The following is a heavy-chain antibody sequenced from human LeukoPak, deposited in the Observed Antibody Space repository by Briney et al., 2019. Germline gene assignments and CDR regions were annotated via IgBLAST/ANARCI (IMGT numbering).Heavy chain of an antibody. D-gene: IGHD1-26*01. J-gene: IGHJ4*02. V-gene: IGHV1-69*13. CDR3: ARGGVGATSDY. CDR2: IISIFDTT. CDR1: GGTFSTYG. Sequence: GASVKVSCKASGGTFSTYGISWVRQAPGQGLEWMGGIISIFDTTDYAQKFQGRVTVTADESSSTAYLELSSLRSDDTAVYYCARGGVGATSDYWGQGTLVTVSS.